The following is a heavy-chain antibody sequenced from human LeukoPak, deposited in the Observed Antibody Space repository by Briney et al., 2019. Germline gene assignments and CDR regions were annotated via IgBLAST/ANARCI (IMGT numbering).Heavy chain of an antibody. CDR2: IKSNPDGGTT. V-gene: IGHV3-15*01. CDR3: GGFGY. CDR1: GFXFSNAW. Sequence: PGGSLRLSCAASGFXFSNAWMTWVRQAPGKGLDWVGRIKSNPDGGTTEYAAPVKGRFTISRDDSKNTLFLQMKSLKTEDTALYYCGGFGYWGQGSLVTVSS. J-gene: IGHJ4*02.